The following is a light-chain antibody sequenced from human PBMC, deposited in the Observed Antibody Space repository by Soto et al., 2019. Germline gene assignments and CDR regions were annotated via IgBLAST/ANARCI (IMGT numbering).Light chain of an antibody. CDR1: QSISDA. CDR3: QQYGSPST. V-gene: IGKV3-20*01. Sequence: EIVVKHSPATVSLSPGGRATLSCRASQSISDALAWYQQKPGQAPRLLIYSASRGATGFPARFSGSGSGTDFTLTIRRLEPEDFAVYNWQQYGSPSTFCHGTMVDI. CDR2: SAS. J-gene: IGKJ3*01.